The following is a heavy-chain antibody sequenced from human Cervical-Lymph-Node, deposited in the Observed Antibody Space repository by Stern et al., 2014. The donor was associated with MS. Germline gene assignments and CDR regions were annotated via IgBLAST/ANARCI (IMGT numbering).Heavy chain of an antibody. J-gene: IGHJ4*02. Sequence: QVQLVQSGAEVKKPGASVKVSCKASGYSLTSHYMHWGRQAPGPGLARVGIVNPSGDSPSYAQTIHGRVTMNRDKSTSTVYMELSSLRSEDTAVYYCASGTGSKRPTGNYWGQGTLVPVSS. CDR3: ASGTGSKRPTGNY. V-gene: IGHV1-46*01. D-gene: IGHD3/OR15-3a*01. CDR1: GYSLTSHY. CDR2: VNPSGDSP.